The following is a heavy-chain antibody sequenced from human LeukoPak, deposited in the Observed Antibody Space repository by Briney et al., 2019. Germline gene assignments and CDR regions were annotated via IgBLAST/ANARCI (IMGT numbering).Heavy chain of an antibody. CDR2: ISVGGGDT. J-gene: IGHJ4*02. Sequence: GGSLRLSCEASGFIFSSYVMGWVRQAPGKGLEWVSSISVGGGDTFTADSVKGRFTITRENYKNTLYLQMMGLRVEDTAIYYCAKLNLGEMAYFDSWGQGILVTVSS. D-gene: IGHD2-21*01. CDR3: AKLNLGEMAYFDS. V-gene: IGHV3-23*01. CDR1: GFIFSSYV.